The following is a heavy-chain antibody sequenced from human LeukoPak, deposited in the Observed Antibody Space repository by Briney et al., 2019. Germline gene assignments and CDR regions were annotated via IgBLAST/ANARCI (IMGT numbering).Heavy chain of an antibody. CDR1: GYIFTSYD. D-gene: IGHD5-24*01. V-gene: IGHV1-8*01. J-gene: IGHJ5*02. CDR3: AKRRDGYNSDWFGP. CDR2: MNPNSGNT. Sequence: ASEKVSCKASGYIFTSYDTNWVRQATGQGLEWMGWMNPNSGNTGYAQNFQGRVTITRDTSITTAYMELSSLRSEDTAVYYCAKRRDGYNSDWFGPWGQGTLVTVSS.